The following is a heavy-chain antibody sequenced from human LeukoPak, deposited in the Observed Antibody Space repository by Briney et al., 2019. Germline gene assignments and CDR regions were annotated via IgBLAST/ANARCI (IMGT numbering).Heavy chain of an antibody. J-gene: IGHJ4*02. CDR2: LFASGYS. D-gene: IGHD6-19*01. V-gene: IGHV3-66*01. CDR3: AKDPRLGITMAGPLDY. CDR1: GFTFSSYW. Sequence: QSGGSLRLSCAASGFTFSSYWMNWVRQAPGKGLEWVSVLFASGYSKYADSVKGRFTISRDNSENTLFLQMNNLRGEDTAVYYCAKDPRLGITMAGPLDYWGQGTLVTVSS.